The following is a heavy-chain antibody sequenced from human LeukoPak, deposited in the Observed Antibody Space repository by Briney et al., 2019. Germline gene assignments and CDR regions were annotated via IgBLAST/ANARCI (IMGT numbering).Heavy chain of an antibody. CDR1: GFTFSSYA. J-gene: IGHJ4*02. D-gene: IGHD3-3*01. CDR3: TRLLDFWSGYQDLYYFDY. CDR2: IRSKANSYAT. V-gene: IGHV3-73*01. Sequence: GGSLRLSCAASGFTFSSYAMSWVRQASGKGLEWVGRIRSKANSYATAYAASVKGRFTISRDDSKNTAYLQMNSLKTEDTAVYYCTRLLDFWSGYQDLYYFDYWGQGTLVTVSS.